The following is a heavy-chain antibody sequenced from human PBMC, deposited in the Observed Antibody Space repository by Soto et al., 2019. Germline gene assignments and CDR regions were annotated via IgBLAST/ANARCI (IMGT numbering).Heavy chain of an antibody. D-gene: IGHD3-22*01. CDR1: GFTVNSHV. CDR2: ISGSGDGT. V-gene: IGHV3-23*01. CDR3: TRSRGFGGMDV. J-gene: IGHJ6*02. Sequence: SLRLSCASSGFTVNSHVMSWVRQAPGKGLEWVSSISGSGDGTYYGDSVKGRFTISRDSSSSTVYLEMKNLRGEDTAVYFCTRSRGFGGMDVWGQGTTVTVSS.